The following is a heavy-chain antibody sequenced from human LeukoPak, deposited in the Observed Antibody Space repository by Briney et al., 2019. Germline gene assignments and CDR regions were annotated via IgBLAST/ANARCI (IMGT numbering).Heavy chain of an antibody. CDR3: AKGDGSSTSCYAYYYYYGMDV. CDR1: GFTPSSYG. D-gene: IGHD2-2*01. CDR2: IAEAGSNK. V-gene: IGHV3-30*18. Sequence: GGSLRLSCAASGFTPSSYGMTSVREAPGPGREGLTGIAEAGSNKYYADSVKSRFTISRDNSKNTLYLQMNSLRAEDTAVYSCAKGDGSSTSCYAYYYYYGMDVWGQGTTVTVSS. J-gene: IGHJ6*02.